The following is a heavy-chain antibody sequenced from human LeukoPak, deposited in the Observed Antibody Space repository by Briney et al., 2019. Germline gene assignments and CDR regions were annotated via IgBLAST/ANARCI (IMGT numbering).Heavy chain of an antibody. CDR1: GFTFRSSA. V-gene: IGHV3-23*01. CDR2: ITGGAATT. D-gene: IGHD4-23*01. CDR3: AKDSELLSRGAFDI. J-gene: IGHJ3*02. Sequence: GGSLRLSCAASGFTFRSSAMSGVRQAPGKGLEWVSSITGGAATTTYTDSVKERFIISRDNSKSMVYVQMKSLRAEDTAVYYCAKDSELLSRGAFDIWGQGAMVTVS.